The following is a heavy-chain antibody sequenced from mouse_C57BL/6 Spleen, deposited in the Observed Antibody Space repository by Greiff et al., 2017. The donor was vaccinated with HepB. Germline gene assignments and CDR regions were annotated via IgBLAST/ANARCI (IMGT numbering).Heavy chain of an antibody. J-gene: IGHJ4*01. CDR1: GFNIKNTY. V-gene: IGHV14-3*01. D-gene: IGHD1-1*01. CDR3: ARGFYYGSSYRDAMDY. Sequence: EVQLQESVAELVRPGASVKLSCTASGFNIKNTYMHWVKQRPEQGLEWIGRIDPANGNTKYAPKFQGKATITADTSSNTAYLRLSSLTSEDTAIYYCARGFYYGSSYRDAMDYWGQGTSVTVSS. CDR2: IDPANGNT.